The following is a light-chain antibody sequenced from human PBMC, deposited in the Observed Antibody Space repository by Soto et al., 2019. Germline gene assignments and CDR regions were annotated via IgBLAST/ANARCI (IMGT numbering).Light chain of an antibody. CDR2: GNS. J-gene: IGLJ2*01. V-gene: IGLV1-40*01. CDR1: SSNIGAGYD. Sequence: QSVLTQPPSVSGAPGQRVTISCTGSSSNIGAGYDVHWYQQLPGTAPKVLIYGNSNRPSGVPDRFSGSKSGTSGSLAITGLQAEDEADYYCGSYTSNSTLTFGGGTKLTVL. CDR3: GSYTSNSTLT.